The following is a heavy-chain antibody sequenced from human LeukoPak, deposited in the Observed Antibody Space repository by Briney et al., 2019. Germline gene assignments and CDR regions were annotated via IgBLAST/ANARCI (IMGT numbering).Heavy chain of an antibody. CDR2: INPNSGGT. D-gene: IGHD6-19*01. CDR3: AKGRVVAGTKSLTYHWFDP. J-gene: IGHJ5*02. V-gene: IGHV1-2*02. CDR1: GYTFSGYY. Sequence: ASVKVSCKASGYTFSGYYIHWVRQAPGQGLEWMGWINPNSGGTKYAQNFQGRVTMPRDTSISTAYMGLSRLTSEDTAVYYCAKGRVVAGTKSLTYHWFDPWGQGTLVTVSS.